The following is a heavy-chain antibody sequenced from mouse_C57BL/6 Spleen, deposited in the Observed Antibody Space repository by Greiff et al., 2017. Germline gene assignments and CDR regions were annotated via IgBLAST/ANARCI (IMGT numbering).Heavy chain of an antibody. D-gene: IGHD1-1*01. CDR3: TGEITTVVDAMDY. V-gene: IGHV6-3*01. J-gene: IGHJ4*01. CDR2: IRLKSDNYAT. CDR1: GFTFSNYW. Sequence: EVMLVESGGGLVQPGGSMKLSCVASGFTFSNYWMNWVRQSPEKGLEWVAQIRLKSDNYATHYAESVKGRFTISRDDSKSSVYLQMNNLRAEDTGIYYCTGEITTVVDAMDYWGQGTSVTVSS.